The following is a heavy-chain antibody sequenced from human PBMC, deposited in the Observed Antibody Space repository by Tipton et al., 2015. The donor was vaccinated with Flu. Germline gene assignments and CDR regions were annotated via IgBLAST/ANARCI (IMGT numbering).Heavy chain of an antibody. V-gene: IGHV4-34*01. J-gene: IGHJ1*01. CDR1: GGSFSGYY. CDR2: INHSGST. Sequence: RLVKPSETLSLTYAVYGGSFSGYYWSWIRQPPGKGLEWIGEINHSGSTNYNPSLKSRVTISVDTSKYQFSLKLSSVTAADTAVYYCARTGYSSSWLYFQHWGQGTLVTVSS. D-gene: IGHD6-13*01. CDR3: ARTGYSSSWLYFQH.